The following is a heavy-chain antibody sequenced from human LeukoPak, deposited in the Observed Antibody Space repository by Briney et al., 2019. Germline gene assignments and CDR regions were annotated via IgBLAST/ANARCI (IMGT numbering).Heavy chain of an antibody. J-gene: IGHJ4*02. Sequence: EGSLRLSCAASGFTVSSNYMSWVRQAPGKGLEWVSVIYSGGSTYYADSVKGRFTISRDNSKNTLYLQMNSLRAEDTAAYYCARESCSGGSCYFDYWGQGTLVTVSS. D-gene: IGHD2-15*01. CDR1: GFTVSSNY. CDR2: IYSGGST. V-gene: IGHV3-66*02. CDR3: ARESCSGGSCYFDY.